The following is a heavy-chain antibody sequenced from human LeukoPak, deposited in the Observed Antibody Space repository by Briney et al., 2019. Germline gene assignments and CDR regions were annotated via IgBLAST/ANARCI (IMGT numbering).Heavy chain of an antibody. D-gene: IGHD6-19*01. CDR3: ARGVAGPYYYYYMDV. CDR1: GYTFTGYY. CDR2: INPRGGST. Sequence: ASVKVSCKASGYTFTGYYMHWVRQAPGQGLEWMGIINPRGGSTSYTQKFQGRVTMTRDTSISTAYMELSRLTSDDTAVYYCARGVAGPYYYYYMDVWGRGTTVTVSS. J-gene: IGHJ6*03. V-gene: IGHV1-46*01.